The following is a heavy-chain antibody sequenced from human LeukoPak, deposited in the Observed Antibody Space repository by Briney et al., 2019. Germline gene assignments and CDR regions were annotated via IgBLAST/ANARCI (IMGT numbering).Heavy chain of an antibody. CDR1: GFSFSDYG. Sequence: GSLRLSCVTAGFSFSDYGMHWVRQAPAKGLEWVAYIRYDGSNENYADSVKGRVAISRDNSKNSLYLQMNSLRAEDTAVYYCARGGPGRSLTIVPERTKYYMDVWGKGATVTVSS. J-gene: IGHJ6*03. CDR3: ARGGPGRSLTIVPERTKYYMDV. V-gene: IGHV3-30*02. D-gene: IGHD1-26*01. CDR2: IRYDGSNE.